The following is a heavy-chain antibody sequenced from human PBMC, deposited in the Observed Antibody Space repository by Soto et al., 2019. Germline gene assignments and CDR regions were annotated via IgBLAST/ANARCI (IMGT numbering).Heavy chain of an antibody. CDR1: GFTFSSYG. J-gene: IGHJ6*02. V-gene: IGHV3-30*18. CDR3: AKDGRIRAKYSRMDV. Sequence: QVQLVESGGGVVQPGRSLRLSCAASGFTFSSYGMHWVRQAPGKGLEWVAVISYDGSNKYYADSVKGRFTISRDNSKNTLYLQMNSLRAEDTAVYYCAKDGRIRAKYSRMDVWGQGTTVTVSS. D-gene: IGHD2-21*01. CDR2: ISYDGSNK.